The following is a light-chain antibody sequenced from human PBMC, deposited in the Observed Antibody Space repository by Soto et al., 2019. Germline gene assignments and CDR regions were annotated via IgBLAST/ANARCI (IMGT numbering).Light chain of an antibody. V-gene: IGKV3-20*01. CDR1: QSVSSTS. CDR2: GAS. J-gene: IGKJ1*01. Sequence: EIVLTQSPGTLSLSPGERATLSCRASQSVSSTSLAWYQQKPGQAPRLLIYGASSRATGIPDRFSGSGSGTDFILAISRLEPEDFAVYYCQQYGSSPWTFGQGTKVEIK. CDR3: QQYGSSPWT.